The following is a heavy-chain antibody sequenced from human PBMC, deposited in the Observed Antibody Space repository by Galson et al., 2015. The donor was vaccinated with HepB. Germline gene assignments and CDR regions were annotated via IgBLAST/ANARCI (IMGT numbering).Heavy chain of an antibody. Sequence: LCHTCTFSDASVHGYYWHWIRQSPRKALQLIGYMINTGNSTHHPSFESRVTISMDRSRNLFALKLTSVTAADTAVYYCARGYYRSGSYIDYWGQGTLVTVSS. J-gene: IGHJ4*02. V-gene: IGHV4-4*09. D-gene: IGHD3-10*01. CDR2: MINTGNS. CDR1: DASVHGYY. CDR3: ARGYYRSGSYIDY.